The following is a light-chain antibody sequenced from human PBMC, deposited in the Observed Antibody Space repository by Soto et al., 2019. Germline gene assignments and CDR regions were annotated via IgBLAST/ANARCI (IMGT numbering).Light chain of an antibody. CDR2: GGS. CDR1: QSVTSTY. V-gene: IGKV3-20*01. CDR3: QPFDSSRMYS. Sequence: EIVLTQSPGTLSLSPGERATLSCRASQSVTSTYLAWYQQKPGQSPRLIIYGGSTRASGFPDRFSGGGSGTDFTLTISRLEPEDSAVYYCNCQPFDSSRMYSFGQGTKLEI. J-gene: IGKJ2*03.